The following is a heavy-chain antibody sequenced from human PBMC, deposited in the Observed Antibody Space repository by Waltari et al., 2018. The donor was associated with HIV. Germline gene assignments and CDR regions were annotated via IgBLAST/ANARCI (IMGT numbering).Heavy chain of an antibody. CDR3: VRDLSPMGKSGWYDS. Sequence: QVRLVQSGAEVKKPGASVKVSCKASGFSFPKSRYNWVQQAPGQGLDWMGWIHIRTGNTDSAEKCQGRITMTRDTFTNTIYIELTTLKSDDSAIYYCVRDLSPMGKSGWYDSWGQGTVVTVSS. D-gene: IGHD6-19*01. J-gene: IGHJ1*01. CDR2: IHIRTGNT. V-gene: IGHV1-18*01. CDR1: GFSFPKSR.